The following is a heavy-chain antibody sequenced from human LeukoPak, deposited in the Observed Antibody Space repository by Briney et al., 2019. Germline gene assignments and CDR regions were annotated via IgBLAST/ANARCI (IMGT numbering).Heavy chain of an antibody. J-gene: IGHJ4*02. V-gene: IGHV3-9*01. CDR2: ISWNSGSI. Sequence: GGSLRLSCAASGFTFDDYAMPSVRQAPGKGLEWVSGISWNSGSIGYADSVKGRFTIPRDNAKNSLYLQMDSLRAEDTAVYYYAKDSGGGGVVLLYYFDYWGQGTLVTVSP. D-gene: IGHD2-15*01. CDR1: GFTFDDYA. CDR3: AKDSGGGGVVLLYYFDY.